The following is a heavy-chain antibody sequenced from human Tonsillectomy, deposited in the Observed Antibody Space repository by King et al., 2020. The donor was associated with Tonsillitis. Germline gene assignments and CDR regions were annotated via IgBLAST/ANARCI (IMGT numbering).Heavy chain of an antibody. CDR3: ARQRDYYDSSGWGVYYFDY. D-gene: IGHD3-22*01. V-gene: IGHV5-51*01. J-gene: IGHJ4*02. Sequence: VQLVESGAEVKKPGESLKISCKGSGYSFTSYWIGWVRQMPGKGLEWMGIIYPGDSDTRYSPSFQGQVTMSADKSISTAYLQWSSLKASDTAMYYCARQRDYYDSSGWGVYYFDYGGRGPLVTVSS. CDR2: IYPGDSDT. CDR1: GYSFTSYW.